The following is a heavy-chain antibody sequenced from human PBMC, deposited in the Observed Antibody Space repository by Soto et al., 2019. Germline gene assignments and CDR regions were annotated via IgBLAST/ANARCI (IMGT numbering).Heavy chain of an antibody. CDR2: IYHSGST. Sequence: SETLSLTCAVSGGSISSSNWWSWVRQPPGKGLEWIGEIYHSGSTNYNPSLKSRVTISVDKSKNQFSLKLSSVTAADTAVYYCAKVSLEAAGTASRFDYWGQGTLVPVSS. J-gene: IGHJ4*02. CDR1: GGSISSSNW. CDR3: AKVSLEAAGTASRFDY. V-gene: IGHV4-4*02. D-gene: IGHD6-13*01.